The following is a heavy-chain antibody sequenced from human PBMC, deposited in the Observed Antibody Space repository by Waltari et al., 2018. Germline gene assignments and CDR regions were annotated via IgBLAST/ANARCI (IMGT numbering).Heavy chain of an antibody. CDR3: ARRWSSASGHFDS. CDR2: IYNSGST. V-gene: IGHV4-31*11. CDR1: NNSIFNGGYSIINGGYY. D-gene: IGHD6-25*01. Sequence: QVQLQESGPGLVKPSQTLTLTCAVGNNSIFNGGYSIINGGYYWSWIRQRPGKGLEWIGYIYNSGSTSYNPSLKSRLTMSLEWSKNQFSMRLTSVTAADTAIYYCARRWSSASGHFDSWGQGTLVTVSS. J-gene: IGHJ4*02.